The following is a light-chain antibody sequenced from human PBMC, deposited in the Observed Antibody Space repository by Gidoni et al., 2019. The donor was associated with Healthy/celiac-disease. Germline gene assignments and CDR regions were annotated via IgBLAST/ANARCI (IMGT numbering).Light chain of an antibody. V-gene: IGLV2-18*01. CDR2: EVS. CDR1: SSDVGSYNL. J-gene: IGLJ1*01. Sequence: QSALTQPPSVSGSPGQSVTISCTGTSSDVGSYNLVSWYKPPPGTAPKLMIYEVSNRPSGVPDRFSGSKSGNTASLTISGLQAEDEADYYCSLYTSSSTSLYVFGTGTKVTVL. CDR3: SLYTSSSTSLYV.